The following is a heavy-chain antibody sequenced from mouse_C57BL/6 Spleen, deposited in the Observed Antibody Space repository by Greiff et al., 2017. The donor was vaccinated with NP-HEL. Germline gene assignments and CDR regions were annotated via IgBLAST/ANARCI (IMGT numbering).Heavy chain of an antibody. J-gene: IGHJ2*01. V-gene: IGHV1-63*01. CDR2: IYPGGGYT. Sequence: VQLQESGAELVRPGTSVKMSCKASGYTFTNYWIGWAKQRPGHGLEWIGDIYPGGGYTNYNEKFKGKATLTADKSSSTAYMQFSSLTSEDSAIYYCARERKTAQATYFDYWGQGTTLTVSS. CDR1: GYTFTNYW. D-gene: IGHD3-2*02. CDR3: ARERKTAQATYFDY.